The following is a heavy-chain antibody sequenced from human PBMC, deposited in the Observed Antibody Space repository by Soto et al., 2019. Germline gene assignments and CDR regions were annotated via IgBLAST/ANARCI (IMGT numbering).Heavy chain of an antibody. CDR2: IKSKTDGGTT. CDR1: GFTFSNAW. D-gene: IGHD2-15*01. V-gene: IGHV3-15*01. CDR3: TTAVVAATYYYYYMDV. J-gene: IGHJ6*03. Sequence: EVQLVESGGGLVKPGGSLRLCCAASGFTFSNAWMSWVRQAPGKGLEWVGRIKSKTDGGTTDYAAPVKGRFTISRDDSKNTLYLQMNSLKTEDTAVYYCTTAVVAATYYYYYMDVWGKGTTVTVSS.